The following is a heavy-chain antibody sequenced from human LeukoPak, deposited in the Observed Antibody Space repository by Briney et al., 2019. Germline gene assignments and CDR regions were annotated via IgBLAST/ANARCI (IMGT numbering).Heavy chain of an antibody. V-gene: IGHV3-30-3*01. CDR1: GFTFSSYA. D-gene: IGHD5-24*01. Sequence: GGSLRLSCAASGFTFSSYAMHWVRQAPGKGLEGVAVISYDGSNKYYADSVKGRFTISRDNSKNTLYLRMNSLRAEGTAGYYWGRDPTPRWLQWGYFDYWGQGTLVTVSS. CDR3: GRDPTPRWLQWGYFDY. J-gene: IGHJ4*02. CDR2: ISYDGSNK.